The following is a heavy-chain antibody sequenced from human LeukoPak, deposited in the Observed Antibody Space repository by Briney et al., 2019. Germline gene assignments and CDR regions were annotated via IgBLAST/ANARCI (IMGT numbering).Heavy chain of an antibody. J-gene: IGHJ4*02. V-gene: IGHV4-34*01. CDR3: ARTVPASALDY. CDR1: GGSFSGYY. Sequence: SETLSLTCAVYGGSFSGYYWSWIRQPPGKGLEWIGEINHSGSNNYNPSLKSRVTISVDTSKNQFSLKLSSVTAADTAVYYCARTVPASALDYWGQGTLVTVSS. CDR2: INHSGSN.